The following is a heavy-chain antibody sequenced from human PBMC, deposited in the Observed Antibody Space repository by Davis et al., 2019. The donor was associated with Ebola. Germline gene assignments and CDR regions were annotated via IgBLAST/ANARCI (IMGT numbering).Heavy chain of an antibody. Sequence: PSETLSLTCTVSRGSVRDSGSYWTWIRQPPGKGLEWIGYTSHSGRTNYNPSLKSRVTMSVDPSKNQFSLNLTSLTTSDTAVYYCARAQVGAITKMDFWGQGTLVTVSS. D-gene: IGHD1-26*01. CDR3: ARAQVGAITKMDF. J-gene: IGHJ4*02. V-gene: IGHV4-61*08. CDR1: RGSVRDSGSY. CDR2: TSHSGRT.